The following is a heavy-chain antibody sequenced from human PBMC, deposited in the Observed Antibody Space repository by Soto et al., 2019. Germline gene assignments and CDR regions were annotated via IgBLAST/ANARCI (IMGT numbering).Heavy chain of an antibody. CDR1: GGSISSYY. V-gene: IGHV4-59*08. Sequence: QVQLQESGPGLVKPSETLSLTCTVSGGSISSYYWSWIRQPPGKGLEWIAYIYYSGSTNYNPSLKRRVTISVDTSNNQFSLRLSSVTAADTAMYYCARLGSGSFRDWGQGMLVTVSS. J-gene: IGHJ4*02. CDR3: ARLGSGSFRD. CDR2: IYYSGST. D-gene: IGHD1-26*01.